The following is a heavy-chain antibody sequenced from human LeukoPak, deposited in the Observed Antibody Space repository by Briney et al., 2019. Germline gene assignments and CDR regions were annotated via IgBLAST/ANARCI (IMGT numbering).Heavy chain of an antibody. Sequence: HGESLKISCEASGYSFTTYWIGWVRQMPGKGLEWMGIIYPGDSDTRYSPSFQGQVTISADKSISTAYLQWSSLKASDTAMCYCARRHGSGSYYSRAIDYWGQGTLVTVSS. J-gene: IGHJ4*02. CDR3: ARRHGSGSYYSRAIDY. CDR1: GYSFTTYW. V-gene: IGHV5-51*01. CDR2: IYPGDSDT. D-gene: IGHD3-10*01.